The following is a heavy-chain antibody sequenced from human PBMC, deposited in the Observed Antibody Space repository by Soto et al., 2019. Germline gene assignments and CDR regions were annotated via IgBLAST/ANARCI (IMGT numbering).Heavy chain of an antibody. V-gene: IGHV1-2*02. D-gene: IGHD2-15*01. CDR3: ARGYCSGGSCYSVDY. Sequence: QVQLVQSGAEVKKPGASVKVSCKASGYTFTGYYMHWVRQAPGQVLEWMGWINPNSGGTNYAQKFQGRVTMTRDTSMSSAYMELSRLRSDDTAVYYCARGYCSGGSCYSVDYWGQGTLVTVSS. CDR1: GYTFTGYY. J-gene: IGHJ4*02. CDR2: INPNSGGT.